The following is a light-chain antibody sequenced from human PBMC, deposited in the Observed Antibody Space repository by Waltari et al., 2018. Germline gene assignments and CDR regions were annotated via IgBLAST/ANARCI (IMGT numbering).Light chain of an antibody. CDR2: EVN. Sequence: QSALTQPASVSASPGQSITVSCSGSISDIGLFKVVSWFQQYPGKPPRLISYEVNKRPPGFSDRFSATKSGNVASLTISGLQADDEADYYCCSFTSSSTYVFGSGTTVTVL. J-gene: IGLJ1*01. CDR3: CSFTSSSTYV. CDR1: ISDIGLFKV. V-gene: IGLV2-23*02.